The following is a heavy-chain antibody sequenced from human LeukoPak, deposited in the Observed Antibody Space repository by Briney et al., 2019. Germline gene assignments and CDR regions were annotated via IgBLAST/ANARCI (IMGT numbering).Heavy chain of an antibody. CDR2: IYHSGST. V-gene: IGHV4-38-2*02. D-gene: IGHD2-15*01. J-gene: IGHJ3*02. CDR3: ARALGYCSGGSCYHDAFDI. CDR1: GYSISSGYY. Sequence: SETLSLTCTVSGYSISSGYYWGWIRQPPGKGLKWIGSIYHSGSTYYNPSLKSRVTISVDTSKNQFSLKLSSVTAADTAVYYCARALGYCSGGSCYHDAFDIWGQGTMVTVSS.